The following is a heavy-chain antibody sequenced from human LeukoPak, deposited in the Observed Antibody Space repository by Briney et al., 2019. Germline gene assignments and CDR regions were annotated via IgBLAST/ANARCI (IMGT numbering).Heavy chain of an antibody. J-gene: IGHJ4*02. V-gene: IGHV3-74*01. D-gene: IGHD2-2*01. Sequence: GGPLRLSCAASGFTFSSHWMHWVRQAPGKGLVWVSRINSDGSSTIYADSVKGRFTISRDNVKNTLYLQMNSLRAEDTAVYYCARVAVVPAAYFDYWGQGTLVTVSS. CDR1: GFTFSSHW. CDR2: INSDGSST. CDR3: ARVAVVPAAYFDY.